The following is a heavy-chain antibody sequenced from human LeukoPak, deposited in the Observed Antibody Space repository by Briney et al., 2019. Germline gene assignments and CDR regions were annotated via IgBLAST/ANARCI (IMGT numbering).Heavy chain of an antibody. CDR3: ARDGRYSYEAADY. V-gene: IGHV3-21*01. J-gene: IGHJ4*02. CDR2: ISSSSSYI. D-gene: IGHD5-18*01. Sequence: GGSLRLSCAASGFTFSSYSMNWVRQAPGKGLEWVSSISSSSSYIYYADSVKGRFTISRDNAKNSLYLQVNSLRAEDTAVYYCARDGRYSYEAADYWGQGTLVTVSS. CDR1: GFTFSSYS.